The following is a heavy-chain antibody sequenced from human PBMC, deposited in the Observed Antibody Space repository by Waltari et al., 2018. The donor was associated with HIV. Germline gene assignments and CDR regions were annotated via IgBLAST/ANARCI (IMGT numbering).Heavy chain of an antibody. J-gene: IGHJ4*02. CDR2: IYHSGST. Sequence: QVQLQESGPGLVKPSETLSLTCTVSGYSISSGYYWGWIRQPPGKGLEWIGSIYHSGSTYYNPSLKSRVTISVDTSKNQFSLKLSSVTAADTAVYYCARDRSGYSYGYLTWSFDYWGQGTLVTVSS. CDR1: GYSISSGYY. CDR3: ARDRSGYSYGYLTWSFDY. D-gene: IGHD5-18*01. V-gene: IGHV4-38-2*02.